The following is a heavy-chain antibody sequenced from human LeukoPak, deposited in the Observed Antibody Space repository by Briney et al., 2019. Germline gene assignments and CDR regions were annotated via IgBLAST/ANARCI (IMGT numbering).Heavy chain of an antibody. CDR1: GGSISSGSYY. Sequence: SETLSLTCTVSGGSISSGSYYWSWIRQPAGKGLEWLGRIYTSGSTNYNPSLKSRVTISVDTSKNQFSLKLSSVTAADTAVYYCARGTMGDEGGYFQHWSQGTLVTVSS. CDR2: IYTSGST. V-gene: IGHV4-61*02. D-gene: IGHD3-16*01. CDR3: ARGTMGDEGGYFQH. J-gene: IGHJ1*01.